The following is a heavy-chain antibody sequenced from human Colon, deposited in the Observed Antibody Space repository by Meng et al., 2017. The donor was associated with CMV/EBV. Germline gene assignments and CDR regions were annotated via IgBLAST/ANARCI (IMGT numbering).Heavy chain of an antibody. V-gene: IGHV1-46*01. Sequence: CKASGNIFSSAYVHWVRQAPGQGLDWVGMVSLTGERPKYAQKFQGRVTMTRDTSTSTFYMELSSLVSEDTAVYYCARMFAASSGWFDPWGQGTLVTVS. J-gene: IGHJ5*02. CDR3: ARMFAASSGWFDP. CDR2: VSLTGERP. D-gene: IGHD6-6*01. CDR1: GNIFSSAY.